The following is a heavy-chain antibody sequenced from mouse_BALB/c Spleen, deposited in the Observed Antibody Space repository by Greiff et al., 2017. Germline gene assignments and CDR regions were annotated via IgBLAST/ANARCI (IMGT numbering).Heavy chain of an antibody. CDR2: IWAGGST. J-gene: IGHJ4*01. V-gene: IGHV2-9*02. D-gene: IGHD2-14*01. Sequence: LQESGPGLVAPSQSLSITCTVSGFSLTSYGVHWVRQPPGKGLEWLGVIWAGGSTNYNSALMSRLSISKDNSKSQVFLKMNSLQTDDTAMYYCARDRYDGYYYAMDYWGQGTSVTVSS. CDR3: ARDRYDGYYYAMDY. CDR1: GFSLTSYG.